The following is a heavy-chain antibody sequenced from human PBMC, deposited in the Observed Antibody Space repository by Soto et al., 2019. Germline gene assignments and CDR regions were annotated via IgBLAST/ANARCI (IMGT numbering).Heavy chain of an antibody. CDR2: IYYSGST. V-gene: IGHV4-30-4*01. CDR1: GGSISSGDYY. D-gene: IGHD3-10*01. J-gene: IGHJ4*02. Sequence: QVQLQESGPGLVKPSQTLSLTCTVSGGSISSGDYYWSWIRQPPGKGLEWIGYIYYSGSTYYNPSIKSRVTISVDTSKNQFSLKLSSVTAAYMAVYYCARDQRSGFLVSWGQGTLVTVSS. CDR3: ARDQRSGFLVS.